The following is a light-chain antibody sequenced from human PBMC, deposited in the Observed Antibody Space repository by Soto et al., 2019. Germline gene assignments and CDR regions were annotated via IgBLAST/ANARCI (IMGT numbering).Light chain of an antibody. J-gene: IGLJ2*01. V-gene: IGLV3-1*01. CDR2: QDS. CDR1: KLGDKY. Sequence: SSELTQPPSVSVSPGQTASITCSGDKLGDKYACWYQQKPGQSPVLVIYQDSKRPSGIPERFSGSNSGNTATLTIRGTQAMDEADYYCQAWDSSTVVFGAGTKVTVL. CDR3: QAWDSSTVV.